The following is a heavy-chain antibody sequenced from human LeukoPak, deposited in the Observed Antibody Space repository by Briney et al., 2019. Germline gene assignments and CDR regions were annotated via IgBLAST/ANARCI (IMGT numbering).Heavy chain of an antibody. CDR3: AREDSYAAAFDY. J-gene: IGHJ4*02. CDR1: GGTFSSYA. V-gene: IGHV1-69*04. Sequence: ASVKVSCKASGGTFSSYAISWVRQAPGQGLAWMGRIIPILGIANYAQKFQGRVTITADKSTSTAYMELSSLRSEDTAVYYCAREDSYAAAFDYWGQGTLVTVSS. D-gene: IGHD5-18*01. CDR2: IIPILGIA.